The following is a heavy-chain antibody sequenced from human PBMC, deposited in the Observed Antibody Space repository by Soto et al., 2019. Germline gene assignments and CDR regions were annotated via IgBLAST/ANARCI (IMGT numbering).Heavy chain of an antibody. CDR1: GGTFSSYA. Sequence: SVKVSCKASGGTFSSYAISWVRQAPGQGLEWMGGIIPIFGTANYAQKFQGRVTITADESTSTAYMELSSLRSEDTAVYYCASRYSGYDSYYYGMDVWGQGTTVTASS. CDR3: ASRYSGYDSYYYGMDV. CDR2: IIPIFGTA. J-gene: IGHJ6*02. D-gene: IGHD5-12*01. V-gene: IGHV1-69*13.